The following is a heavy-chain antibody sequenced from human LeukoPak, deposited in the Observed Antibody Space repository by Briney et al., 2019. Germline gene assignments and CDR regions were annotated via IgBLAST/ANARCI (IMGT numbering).Heavy chain of an antibody. CDR1: GFTFGDYG. D-gene: IGHD2-15*01. CDR2: IRSKAYGGTT. CDR3: TRVSLVAASVFFDY. V-gene: IGHV3-49*04. J-gene: IGHJ4*02. Sequence: PGRSLRLSCTASGFTFGDYGMSWVRQAPGKGLEWVSFIRSKAYGGTTEYAASVKGRFTISRDDSKSIAYLQVNSLKTEDTAVYYCTRVSLVAASVFFDYWGQGTLVTVSS.